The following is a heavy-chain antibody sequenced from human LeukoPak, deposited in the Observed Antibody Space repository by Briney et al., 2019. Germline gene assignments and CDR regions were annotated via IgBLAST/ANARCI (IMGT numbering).Heavy chain of an antibody. J-gene: IGHJ1*01. D-gene: IGHD3-10*01. CDR2: ISGSGAYT. CDR1: GFTSSSYA. Sequence: GGSLGLSCAASGFTSSSYAMSWVRQAPGKGLERVSTISGSGAYTYYADSVKGRFTISRDNSKNTLYLQTNSLRAEDTAVYYCAKYFASGSYYKLPHWGQGTLVTVSS. CDR3: AKYFASGSYYKLPH. V-gene: IGHV3-23*01.